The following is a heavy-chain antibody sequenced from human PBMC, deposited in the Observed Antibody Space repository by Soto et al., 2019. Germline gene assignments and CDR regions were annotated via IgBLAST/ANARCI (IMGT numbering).Heavy chain of an antibody. CDR2: IIPLFGTT. D-gene: IGHD3-16*01. Sequence: QVPVVQSGAEVKRPGSSVNVSCKASGGYFNNRQTLNSYPISWVRQSPGQGPEWMGGIIPLFGTTNYAQRFQGRVTITADKSTSTTYLELNNVTSVDTAAYYCAKSWGGEFYDYCYAGDVWGQGTTVTVSS. V-gene: IGHV1-69*06. CDR3: AKSWGGEFYDYCYAGDV. J-gene: IGHJ6*02. CDR1: GGYFNNRQTLNSYP.